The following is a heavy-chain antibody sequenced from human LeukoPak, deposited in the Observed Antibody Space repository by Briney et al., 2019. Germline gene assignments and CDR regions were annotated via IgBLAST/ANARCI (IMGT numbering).Heavy chain of an antibody. Sequence: PSETLSLTCTVSGGSISSSSYYWAWIRQPPGKGPEWIGRIYTSGSTNYNPSLKSRVTISVDTSKNQFSLKLSSVTAADTAVYYCAGADIISGYFDYWGQGTLVTVSS. CDR1: GGSISSSSYY. CDR3: AGADIISGYFDY. D-gene: IGHD3-22*01. CDR2: IYTSGST. J-gene: IGHJ4*02. V-gene: IGHV4-61*02.